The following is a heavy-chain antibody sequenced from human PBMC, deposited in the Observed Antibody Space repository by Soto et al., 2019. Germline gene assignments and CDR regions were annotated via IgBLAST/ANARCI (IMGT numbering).Heavy chain of an antibody. CDR2: IYYSGST. J-gene: IGHJ3*02. V-gene: IGHV4-59*01. CDR1: GGSMSSYY. Sequence: QVQLQESGPGLVKPSETLSLTCTVSGGSMSSYYWSWIRQPPGKGLEWIGYIYYSGSTNYNPSLKSRVTISVDTSKNQFSLKLSSVTAADTAVYYCARDTPAGDAFDIWGQGTMVTVSS. CDR3: ARDTPAGDAFDI. D-gene: IGHD2-15*01.